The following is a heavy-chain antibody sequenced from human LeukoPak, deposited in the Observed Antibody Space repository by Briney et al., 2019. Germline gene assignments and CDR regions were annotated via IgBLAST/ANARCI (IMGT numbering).Heavy chain of an antibody. V-gene: IGHV1-2*02. CDR1: GYTFTGYY. Sequence: ASVKVSCKASGYTFTGYYMHWVRQAPGQGLEWMGWINPNSGGTSYAQKFQGRVTMTRDTSISTAYMELSSLRSEDTAVYYCATIPFRAREYYFDYWGQGTLVTVSS. D-gene: IGHD6-6*01. J-gene: IGHJ4*02. CDR2: INPNSGGT. CDR3: ATIPFRAREYYFDY.